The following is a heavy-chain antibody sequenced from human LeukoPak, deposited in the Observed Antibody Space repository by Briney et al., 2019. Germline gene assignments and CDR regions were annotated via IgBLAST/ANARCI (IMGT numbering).Heavy chain of an antibody. CDR3: VPGGLAVSGIDY. J-gene: IGHJ4*02. CDR1: GFTFKNYW. CDR2: ITPDGNDK. D-gene: IGHD6-19*01. V-gene: IGHV3-7*01. Sequence: GGSLRLSCAASGFTFKNYWMSRVRQAPGKGLEWVANITPDGNDKYYVDSLKGRFTISRDNTKNSLYLQLNSLRTEDTAVYYCVPGGLAVSGIDYWGQGALVTVSS.